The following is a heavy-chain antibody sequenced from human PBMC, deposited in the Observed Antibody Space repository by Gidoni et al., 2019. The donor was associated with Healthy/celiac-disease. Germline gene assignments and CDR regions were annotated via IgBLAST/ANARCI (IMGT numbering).Heavy chain of an antibody. CDR1: GGSISRGSYY. CDR2: IYTSGST. J-gene: IGHJ4*02. CDR3: ARGGTTGYFDY. V-gene: IGHV4-61*02. Sequence: QVQLQASGPGLVKPSQTLSLTCTVSGGSISRGSYYWSWIRQPAGKGLEWIGRIYTSGSTNYNPSLKSRVTISVDTSKNQFSLKLSSVTAADTAVYYCARGGTTGYFDYWGQGTLVTVSS. D-gene: IGHD1-1*01.